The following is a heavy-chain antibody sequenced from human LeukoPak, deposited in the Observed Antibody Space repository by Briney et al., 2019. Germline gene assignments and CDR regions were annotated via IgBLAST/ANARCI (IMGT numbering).Heavy chain of an antibody. CDR1: GGSFSGYC. CDR2: INHSGST. V-gene: IGHV4-34*01. J-gene: IGHJ4*02. CDR3: ALYGSGSYYTFDY. Sequence: PSETLSLTCAVYGGSFSGYCWSWIRQPPGKGLEWIGEINHSGSTNYNPSLKSRVTISVDTSKNQFSLKLSSVTAADTAVYYCALYGSGSYYTFDYWGQGTLVTVSS. D-gene: IGHD3-10*01.